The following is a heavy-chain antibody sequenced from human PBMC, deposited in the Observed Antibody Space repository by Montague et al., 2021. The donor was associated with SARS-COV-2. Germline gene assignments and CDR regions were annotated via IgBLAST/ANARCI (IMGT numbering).Heavy chain of an antibody. D-gene: IGHD4-23*01. CDR1: GGSFSGYY. Sequence: SETLSLTCAVYGGSFSGYYYAWIRQSPAPGLEWISEINDSGSTNYNLNPSLRSRVTISVDTSKSQFSLKLSSVSAADTGVYYCARWDPQTLTMIGLRGKSASDYWGQGTLVTVSS. CDR3: ARWDPQTLTMIGLRGKSASDY. J-gene: IGHJ4*02. CDR2: INDSGST. V-gene: IGHV4-34*01.